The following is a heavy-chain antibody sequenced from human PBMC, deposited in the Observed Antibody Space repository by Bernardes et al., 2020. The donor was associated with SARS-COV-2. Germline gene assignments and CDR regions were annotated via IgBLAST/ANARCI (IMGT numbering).Heavy chain of an antibody. CDR1: GFTVSDAW. Sequence: GGSLRLSCAASGFTVSDAWMSWVRQAPGKGLEWVGRIKSKTDGGTTDYAAPVKGRFTISRDDSKNTLYLQMNSLKTEDTAVYYCTTDCSEPSSTSCYWRFDYWGQGTLVTVSS. CDR3: TTDCSEPSSTSCYWRFDY. CDR2: IKSKTDGGTT. D-gene: IGHD2-2*01. J-gene: IGHJ4*02. V-gene: IGHV3-15*01.